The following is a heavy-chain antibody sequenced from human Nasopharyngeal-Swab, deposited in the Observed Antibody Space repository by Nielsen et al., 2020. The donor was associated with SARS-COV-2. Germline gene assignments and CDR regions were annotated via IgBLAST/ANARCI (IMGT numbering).Heavy chain of an antibody. J-gene: IGHJ4*02. CDR1: GGTFRSFA. Sequence: SVKVSCKAFGGTFRSFAFSWVRQAPGQGLEWMGRIIPILGRTNYAQKFQGRVTISADKSTSTAYMELSSLRSEGTAMYYCARDPNSSWLPLDYWGQGTLVTVSS. CDR3: ARDPNSSWLPLDY. V-gene: IGHV1-69*04. CDR2: IIPILGRT. D-gene: IGHD6-13*01.